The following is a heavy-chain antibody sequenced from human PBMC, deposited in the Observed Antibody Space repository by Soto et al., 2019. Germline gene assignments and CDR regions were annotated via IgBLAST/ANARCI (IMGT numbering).Heavy chain of an antibody. Sequence: GGSLRLSCAASGFTFSSYAMSWVRQAPGKGLEWVSAISGSGGSTYYADSVKGRFTISRDNSKNTLYLQMNSLRAEDTAVYYCEKDLYSGYDFGYWGQGTLVTVS. D-gene: IGHD5-12*01. J-gene: IGHJ4*02. CDR3: EKDLYSGYDFGY. CDR2: ISGSGGST. CDR1: GFTFSSYA. V-gene: IGHV3-23*01.